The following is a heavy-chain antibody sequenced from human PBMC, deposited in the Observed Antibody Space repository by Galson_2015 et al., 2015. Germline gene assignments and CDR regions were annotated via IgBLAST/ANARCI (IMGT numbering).Heavy chain of an antibody. CDR3: AREARFSYGWAPSDY. CDR2: INWNGGST. V-gene: IGHV3-20*01. D-gene: IGHD5-18*01. J-gene: IGHJ4*02. CDR1: GFTFDDYG. Sequence: SLRLSCAASGFTFDDYGMSWVRQAPGKGLEWASGINWNGGSTGYADSVKGRFTISRDNAKNSLYLQKNSLRAEDTALYHCAREARFSYGWAPSDYWGQGTLVTVSS.